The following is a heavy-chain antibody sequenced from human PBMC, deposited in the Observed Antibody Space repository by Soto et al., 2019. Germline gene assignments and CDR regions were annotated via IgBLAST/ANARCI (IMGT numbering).Heavy chain of an antibody. CDR2: IYHSGSI. J-gene: IGHJ6*02. CDR1: NAAISSRTW. D-gene: IGHD2-21*02. CDR3: ARDLWGYCGTDCYPLDV. Sequence: SATLSHTCTVSNAAISSRTWWTRVRQTPGKGLEWIGEIYHSGSINHNPSLKSRVTMSVDKSNNQFSLKMTSVTAADTAVYYCARDLWGYCGTDCYPLDVWGQGTTVT. V-gene: IGHV4-4*02.